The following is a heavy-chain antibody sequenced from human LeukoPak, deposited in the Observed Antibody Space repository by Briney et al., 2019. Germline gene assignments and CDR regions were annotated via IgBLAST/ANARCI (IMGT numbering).Heavy chain of an antibody. D-gene: IGHD3-16*01. CDR2: INHSGST. V-gene: IGHV4-34*01. J-gene: IGHJ6*02. CDR1: GGSFSGYY. Sequence: SETLSLTCAVYGGSFSGYYWSWIRQPPGKGLEWIGEINHSGSTNHNPSLKSRVTISVDTSKNQFSLKLSSVTAADTAVYYCARVQGVSYYYYYGMDVWGQGTTVTVSS. CDR3: ARVQGVSYYYYYGMDV.